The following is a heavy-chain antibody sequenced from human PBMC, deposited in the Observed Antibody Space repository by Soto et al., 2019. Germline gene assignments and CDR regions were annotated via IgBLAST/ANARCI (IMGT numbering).Heavy chain of an antibody. CDR3: ARHDWSRFYGMDV. D-gene: IGHD2-2*01. CDR2: LHYSGTT. Sequence: SETLSLTCTVSGHSISTSSYYWGWFRQSPGKGLGWIGSLHYSGTTYYHPSLKSRVTISVDASRNQFSLRAYSVTAADTAVYYCARHDWSRFYGMDVRGQGTTVTV. CDR1: GHSISTSSYY. J-gene: IGHJ6*02. V-gene: IGHV4-39*01.